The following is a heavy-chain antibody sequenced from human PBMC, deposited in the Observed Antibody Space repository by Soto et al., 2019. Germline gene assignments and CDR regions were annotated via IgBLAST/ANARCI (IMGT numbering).Heavy chain of an antibody. CDR1: GGTFSSYA. J-gene: IGHJ6*02. CDR2: IIPISGTA. CDR3: ARAQGTSTSLEIYYYYYYGMEV. D-gene: IGHD2-2*01. Sequence: QVQLVQSGAEVKKPGSSVKVSCKASGGTFSSYAISWVRQAPGQGLEWMGGIIPISGTANYAQKFQGRVTITADASTSTADMELSSLRSEDTAVYYFARAQGTSTSLEIYYYYYYGMEVWGQGTTVTVSS. V-gene: IGHV1-69*01.